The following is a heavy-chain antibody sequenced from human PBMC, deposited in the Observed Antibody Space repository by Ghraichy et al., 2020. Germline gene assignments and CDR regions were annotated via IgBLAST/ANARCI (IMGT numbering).Heavy chain of an antibody. CDR1: GFTFSSYS. Sequence: GGSLRLSCAASGFTFSSYSMNWVRQAPGKGLEWVSSISSSSSYIYYADSVKGRFTISRDNAKNSLYLQMNSLRAEDTAVYYCARDAYQGGLVQFLHPYYYYYGMDVWGQGTTVTVSS. D-gene: IGHD6-19*01. J-gene: IGHJ6*02. CDR3: ARDAYQGGLVQFLHPYYYYYGMDV. CDR2: ISSSSSYI. V-gene: IGHV3-21*01.